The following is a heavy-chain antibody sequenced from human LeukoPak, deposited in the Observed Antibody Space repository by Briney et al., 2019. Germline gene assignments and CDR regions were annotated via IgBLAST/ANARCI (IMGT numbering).Heavy chain of an antibody. Sequence: GGSLRLSCAASGFTFSIYWMHWVRQDPGKGLVWVSRINSDGSSTSYADSVKGRFTISRDNAKNTLYLQMNSLRAEDTAVYYCARALAVAGTGGYYWGQGTLVTVSS. J-gene: IGHJ4*02. V-gene: IGHV3-74*01. CDR3: ARALAVAGTGGYY. CDR2: INSDGSST. D-gene: IGHD6-19*01. CDR1: GFTFSIYW.